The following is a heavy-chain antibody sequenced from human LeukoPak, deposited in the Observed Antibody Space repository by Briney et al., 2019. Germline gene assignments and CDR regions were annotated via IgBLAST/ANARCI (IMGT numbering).Heavy chain of an antibody. Sequence: GGSLRLSCAAYGFTFSSYSMNWVRQAPGKGLEWVSYISSGSSNIYYADSVKGRFTISRDNAKNSLYLQMNSLRAEDTAVYYCAHLARGVEVAGDYLTWGQGTLVTVSS. CDR3: AHLARGVEVAGDYLT. J-gene: IGHJ4*02. CDR2: ISSGSSNI. V-gene: IGHV3-48*01. CDR1: GFTFSSYS. D-gene: IGHD6-19*01.